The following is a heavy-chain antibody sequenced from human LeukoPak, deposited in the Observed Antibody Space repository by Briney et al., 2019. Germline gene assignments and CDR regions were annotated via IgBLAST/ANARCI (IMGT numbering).Heavy chain of an antibody. CDR3: AKLVECYYDSSGYSLFDY. CDR2: IRYDGSNK. J-gene: IGHJ4*02. D-gene: IGHD3-22*01. CDR1: GFTFSSYG. Sequence: GGSLRLSCAASGFTFSSYGMHWVRQAPGKGLEWVAFIRYDGSNKYYADSVKGRFTISRDNSKNTLYLQMNSLRAEDTAVYYCAKLVECYYDSSGYSLFDYWGQGNLVTVSS. V-gene: IGHV3-30*02.